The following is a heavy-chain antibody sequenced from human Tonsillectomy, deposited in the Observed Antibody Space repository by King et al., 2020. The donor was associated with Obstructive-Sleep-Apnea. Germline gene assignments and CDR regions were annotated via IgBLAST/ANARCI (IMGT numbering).Heavy chain of an antibody. CDR1: GGSISSYY. CDR2: IYYSANT. Sequence: VQLQESGPGLVKPSETLSLTCTVSGGSISSYYWSWIRQPPGKGLEWIGYIYYSANTNYNPSLKSRVTISVDPSKNQFSLKLSSVTAADTAVYYCARVRYFDWSEDFWYFDLWGRGTLVTVSS. J-gene: IGHJ2*01. D-gene: IGHD3-9*01. V-gene: IGHV4-59*01. CDR3: ARVRYFDWSEDFWYFDL.